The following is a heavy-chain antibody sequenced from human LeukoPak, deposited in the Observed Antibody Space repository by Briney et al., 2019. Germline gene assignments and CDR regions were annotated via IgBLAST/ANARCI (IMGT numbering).Heavy chain of an antibody. CDR3: ARDGCSSTSCYLPGAFDP. D-gene: IGHD2-2*01. Sequence: GGSLRLSCAASGFTFSDYYMSWNRQAPGKGLEWVSYISSSGSTIYYADSVKGRFTISRDNAKNSLYLQMNSLRAEDTAVYYCARDGCSSTSCYLPGAFDPWGQGTLVTVSS. V-gene: IGHV3-11*01. J-gene: IGHJ5*02. CDR2: ISSSGSTI. CDR1: GFTFSDYY.